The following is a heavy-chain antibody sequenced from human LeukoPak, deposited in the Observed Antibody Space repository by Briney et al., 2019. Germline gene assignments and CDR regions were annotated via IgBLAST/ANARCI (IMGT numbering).Heavy chain of an antibody. D-gene: IGHD1-26*01. CDR2: IYHSGST. CDR1: GYSISSGYY. J-gene: IGHJ3*02. V-gene: IGHV4-38-2*01. CDR3: AIFFGGSYYRDAFDI. Sequence: SQTLSLTCAVAGYSISSGYYWCWIRQPPGKGGEWIWSIYHSGSTYYNPSLKSRVTIAVDPSKNQFSLKLSSVTAADTAVYYCAIFFGGSYYRDAFDIWGQGTMVTVSS.